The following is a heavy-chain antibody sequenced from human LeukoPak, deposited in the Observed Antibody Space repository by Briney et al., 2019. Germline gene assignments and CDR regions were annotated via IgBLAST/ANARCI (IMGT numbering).Heavy chain of an antibody. D-gene: IGHD6-19*01. CDR3: ASTQSSGWYLAHTDAFDI. CDR1: GGSFISYW. J-gene: IGHJ3*02. Sequence: GESLKISCKGFGGSFISYWIAWLGRMPGKGLEWMGIIYPGDTDTSYSPYIQGQVTISADKSISTAFLQWSSLKASDTAMYYCASTQSSGWYLAHTDAFDIGGQGTMVTVSS. V-gene: IGHV5-51*01. CDR2: IYPGDTDT.